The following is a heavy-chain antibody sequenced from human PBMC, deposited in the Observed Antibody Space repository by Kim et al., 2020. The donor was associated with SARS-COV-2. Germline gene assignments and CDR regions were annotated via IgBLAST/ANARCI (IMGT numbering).Heavy chain of an antibody. CDR3: AHQRGQYQLLFY. V-gene: IGHV2-5*01. Sequence: RYSPSLKSRLTITKDTSKNQVVLTMTNMDPVDTATYYCAHQRGQYQLLFYWGQGTLVTVSS. D-gene: IGHD2-2*01. J-gene: IGHJ4*02.